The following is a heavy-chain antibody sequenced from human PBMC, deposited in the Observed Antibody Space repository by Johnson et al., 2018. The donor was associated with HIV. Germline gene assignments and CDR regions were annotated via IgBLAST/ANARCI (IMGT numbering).Heavy chain of an antibody. CDR1: GFTFDDYA. D-gene: IGHD4-23*01. CDR2: IGTAGDT. V-gene: IGHV3-13*01. J-gene: IGHJ3*02. CDR3: AKSPGKDHGGNSGGIDI. Sequence: VLLVESGGGVVQPGGSLRLSCAASGFTFDDYAMHWVRQVPGKGLEWVSAIGTAGDTYYPGSVKGRFTISRDNSKNTMYLQMNSLRAEDTAVYSCAKSPGKDHGGNSGGIDIWGRGTMVTVSS.